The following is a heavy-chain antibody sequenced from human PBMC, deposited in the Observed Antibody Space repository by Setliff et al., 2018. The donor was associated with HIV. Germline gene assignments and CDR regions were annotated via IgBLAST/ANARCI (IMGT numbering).Heavy chain of an antibody. CDR1: GGSISSGSYY. CDR3: ARDRQIAAAGRSNYYYGMDV. D-gene: IGHD6-13*01. CDR2: IYTSGST. V-gene: IGHV4-61*02. J-gene: IGHJ6*02. Sequence: SETLSLTCTVSGGSISSGSYYWSWIRQPAGKGLEWIGRIYTSGSTKYADSVKGRFTISGDNSKNTVFLQMNSLRAEDTAVYYCARDRQIAAAGRSNYYYGMDVWGQGTTVTVSS.